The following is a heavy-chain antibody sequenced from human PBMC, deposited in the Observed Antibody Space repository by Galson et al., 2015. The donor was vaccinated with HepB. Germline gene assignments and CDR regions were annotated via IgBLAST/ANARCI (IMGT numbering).Heavy chain of an antibody. D-gene: IGHD6-13*01. J-gene: IGHJ4*02. CDR2: IYYSGST. V-gene: IGHV4-39*07. Sequence: ETLSLTCTVSGGSISSSSYYWGWIRQPPGKGLEWIGSIYYSGSTYYNPSLKSRVTISVDTSKNQFSLKLSSVTAADTAVYYCARGGGSSSWYEGDWGQGTLVTVSS. CDR1: GGSISSSSYY. CDR3: ARGGGSSSWYEGD.